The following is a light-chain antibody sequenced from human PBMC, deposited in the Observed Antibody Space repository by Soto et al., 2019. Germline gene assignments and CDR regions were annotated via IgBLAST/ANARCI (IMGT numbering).Light chain of an antibody. Sequence: QAVVTQPPSVSGAPGQRVTISCTGYNSNIGAGYDVHWYQQLPGTAPKLLIYGNSNRPSGVPDRFSASKSGTSASLAITGLRAEDEADYYCQSYDSSLSGGVFGGGTQLPVL. CDR2: GNS. CDR3: QSYDSSLSGGV. J-gene: IGLJ3*02. CDR1: NSNIGAGYD. V-gene: IGLV1-40*01.